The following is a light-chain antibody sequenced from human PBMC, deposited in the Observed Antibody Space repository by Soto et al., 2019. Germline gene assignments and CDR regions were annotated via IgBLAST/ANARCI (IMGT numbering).Light chain of an antibody. CDR3: QNYNSAPWT. V-gene: IGKV1-27*01. Sequence: DIQMTQSPSSLSASVRDRVTITCRARQGISNYLAWFQQKPGKVPKLLIYAASTLQSGVPSRFSGSGSRTDFTLTISSLQPEDVATYYCQNYNSAPWTFGQGTKVEIK. CDR2: AAS. CDR1: QGISNY. J-gene: IGKJ1*01.